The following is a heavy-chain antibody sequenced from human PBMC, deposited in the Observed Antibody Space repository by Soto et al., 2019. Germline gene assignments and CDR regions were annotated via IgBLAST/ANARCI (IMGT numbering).Heavy chain of an antibody. J-gene: IGHJ5*02. CDR3: ATPVGQGLANNWFDP. V-gene: IGHV1-69*06. CDR1: GGTFSSYA. CDR2: IIPIFGTA. D-gene: IGHD6-19*01. Sequence: QVQLVQSGAEAQKPGSSVKVSCNASGGTFSSYAISWVRQAPGQGREWMGGIIPIFGTANYAQKFQGRVTITADKSTSTAYMELSSLSSEETSVDYCATPVGQGLANNWFDPWGQGTLVTVSS.